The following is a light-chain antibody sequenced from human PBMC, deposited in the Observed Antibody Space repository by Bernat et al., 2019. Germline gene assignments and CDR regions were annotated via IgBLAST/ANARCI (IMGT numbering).Light chain of an antibody. CDR1: RDISKY. J-gene: IGKJ1*01. Sequence: DIQMTQSPSSLSASVGDRVTITCRASRDISKYLVWYQQRPGKVPKLLIYGASTLQSGVPSRFSGSGSGTDFTLTINTLQPEDVATYYCQKYNSAPWTFGQGTKVELK. CDR3: QKYNSAPWT. CDR2: GAS. V-gene: IGKV1-27*01.